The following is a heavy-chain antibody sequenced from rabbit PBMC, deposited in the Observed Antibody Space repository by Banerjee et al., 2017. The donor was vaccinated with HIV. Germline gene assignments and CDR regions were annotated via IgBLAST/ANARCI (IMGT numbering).Heavy chain of an antibody. Sequence: QSLEESGGDLVKPGASLTLTCTASGFSFSSGYDMCWVRQAPGKGLEWIACINTSSGVTWYASWAKGRFTISKTSSTTVTLQMTSLTAADTATYFCARDGSGWGADFGLWGPGTLVTVS. V-gene: IGHV1S40*01. D-gene: IGHD4-1*01. CDR1: GFSFSSGYD. J-gene: IGHJ4*01. CDR2: INTSSGVT. CDR3: ARDGSGWGADFGL.